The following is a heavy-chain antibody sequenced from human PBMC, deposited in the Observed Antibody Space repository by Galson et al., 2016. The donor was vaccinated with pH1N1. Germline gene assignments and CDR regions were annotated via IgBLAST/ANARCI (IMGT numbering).Heavy chain of an antibody. D-gene: IGHD4-11*01. CDR2: IYWDGNY. CDR3: AHSVGNSLTTQKPFGY. V-gene: IGHV2-5*02. CDR1: GFSLSSRGVG. J-gene: IGHJ4*02. Sequence: PALVKPTQTLTLTCSFSGFSLSSRGVGVGWVRQSPGKAPQWLALIYWDGNYHYSPSLKTRLTITKDTTRNRVVRTMTNMAPVDTPTYYCAHSVGNSLTTQKPFGYWGQGTLVTVSS.